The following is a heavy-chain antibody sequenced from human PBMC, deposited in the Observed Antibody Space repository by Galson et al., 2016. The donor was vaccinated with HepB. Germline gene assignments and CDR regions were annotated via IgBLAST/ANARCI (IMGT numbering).Heavy chain of an antibody. CDR2: IISSSVHI. V-gene: IGHV3-21*01. CDR1: GFTFSSFD. CDR3: ARDFQD. J-gene: IGHJ1*01. Sequence: SLRLSCAASGFTFSSFDMVWVRQAPGKGLEWISTIISSSVHIYYADSVKGRFTISRDNAKNSLYLQMNSLRAEDTAMYYCARDFQDWGQGTLVTVSS.